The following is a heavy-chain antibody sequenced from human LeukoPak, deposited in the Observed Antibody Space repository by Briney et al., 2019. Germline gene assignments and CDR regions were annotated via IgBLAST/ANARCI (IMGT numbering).Heavy chain of an antibody. J-gene: IGHJ6*02. CDR3: AKDRRVYSTSVSGLDV. CDR2: ISGDGGNT. Sequence: GGSLRLSCAASGFTFDDYAMHWVRQAPGKGLEWVSLISGDGGNTYYADSVMGRFTISRDNSKNSLYLQMNRMRIEDTALYYCAKDRRVYSTSVSGLDVWGQGTTVTVSS. CDR1: GFTFDDYA. V-gene: IGHV3-43*02. D-gene: IGHD6-13*01.